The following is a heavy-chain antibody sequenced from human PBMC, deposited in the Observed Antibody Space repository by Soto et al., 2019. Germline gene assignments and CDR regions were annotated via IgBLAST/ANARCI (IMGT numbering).Heavy chain of an antibody. CDR3: AREISLIMAAPDY. D-gene: IGHD2-8*01. CDR2: ISPYNGNA. V-gene: IGHV1-18*04. J-gene: IGHJ4*02. CDR1: GYTFGNYA. Sequence: ASVKVSCKTSGYTFGNYAISWVRQAPGQGLEWMGWISPYNGNANYTEKFQGRVSMTTDTSTTTAYMELTSLTSDDTAIYYCAREISLIMAAPDYWGQGTLVTVSS.